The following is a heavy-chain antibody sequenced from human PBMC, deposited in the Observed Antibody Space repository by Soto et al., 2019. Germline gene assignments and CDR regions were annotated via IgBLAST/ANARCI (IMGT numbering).Heavy chain of an antibody. CDR2: IYYSGST. CDR3: AREFKAASSSWFDP. V-gene: IGHV4-59*01. CDR1: GGSITTYY. D-gene: IGHD6-13*01. Sequence: SETLSLTCTVSGGSITTYYWSWIRQPPGKGLEWIGYIYYSGSTSYNPSLKSRVTISVDTSKNQFSLKLSSVTAADTAVYYCAREFKAASSSWFDPWGQGTLVTVSS. J-gene: IGHJ5*02.